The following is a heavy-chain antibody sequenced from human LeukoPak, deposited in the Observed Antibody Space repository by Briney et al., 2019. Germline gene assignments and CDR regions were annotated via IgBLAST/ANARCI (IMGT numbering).Heavy chain of an antibody. Sequence: ASVKVSCMASVYTFTSYDINWVRQATGQGLEWMGWMNPNSGNTGYAQKFQGRVTMTRNTSISTAYMELSSLRSEDTAVYYCARGARRYSRGWRPLYYFDYWGQGTLVTVSS. CDR2: MNPNSGNT. V-gene: IGHV1-8*01. CDR1: VYTFTSYD. J-gene: IGHJ4*02. D-gene: IGHD6-19*01. CDR3: ARGARRYSRGWRPLYYFDY.